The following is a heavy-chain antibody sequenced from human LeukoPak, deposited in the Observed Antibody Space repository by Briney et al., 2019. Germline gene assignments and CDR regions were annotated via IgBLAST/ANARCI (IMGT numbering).Heavy chain of an antibody. D-gene: IGHD3-10*01. CDR3: ASSYMVRGVIWEDY. CDR2: IYYSGST. Sequence: SETLSLTCTVSGGSISSSNYYWAWIRQPPGKGLEWIGSIYYSGSTYYNPSLKSRVTISVDTPKNQFSLKLSSVTAADTAVYYCASSYMVRGVIWEDYWGQGTLVTVSS. J-gene: IGHJ4*02. CDR1: GGSISSSNYY. V-gene: IGHV4-39*01.